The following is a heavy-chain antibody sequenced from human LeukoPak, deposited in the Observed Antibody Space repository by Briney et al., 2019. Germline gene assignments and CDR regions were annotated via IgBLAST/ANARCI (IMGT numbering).Heavy chain of an antibody. CDR3: ARAVAVAGTSDYYYGMDV. J-gene: IGHJ6*04. CDR1: GFTFSSYA. Sequence: GWSLRLSCAASGFTFSSYAMHWVRQAPGKGLEWVAVISYDGSNKYYADSVKGRFTISRDNSKNTLYLQMNSLRAEDTAVYYCARAVAVAGTSDYYYGMDVRGKGTTVTVSS. D-gene: IGHD6-19*01. V-gene: IGHV3-30*04. CDR2: ISYDGSNK.